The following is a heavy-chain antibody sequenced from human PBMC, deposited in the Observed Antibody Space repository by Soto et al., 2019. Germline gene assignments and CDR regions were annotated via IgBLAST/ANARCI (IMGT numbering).Heavy chain of an antibody. CDR1: GFTFSEYS. D-gene: IGHD3-22*01. CDR3: AKVSTFCGVVSGYHSTNCFDH. J-gene: IGHJ5*02. CDR2: ISSDGDIT. V-gene: IGHV3-64D*06. Sequence: GGSLRLSCSASGFTFSEYSMHWVRQAPGKGLQYVSTISSDGDITYYADSVKGRFTISRDNSKNTLYLQMNSLRPEYTAVSYCAKVSTFCGVVSGYHSTNCFDHWGQGTLVTVSS.